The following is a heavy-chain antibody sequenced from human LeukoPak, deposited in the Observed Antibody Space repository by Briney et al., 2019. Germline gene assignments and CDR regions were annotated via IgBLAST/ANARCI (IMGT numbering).Heavy chain of an antibody. V-gene: IGHV4-59*12. CDR2: IYYSGST. CDR3: AVRTGGYGSGDPFDY. J-gene: IGHJ4*02. CDR1: GGSISSYY. D-gene: IGHD3-10*01. Sequence: SETLSLTCTVSGGSISSYYWSWIRQPPGKGLEWIGYIYYSGSTNYNPSLKSRVTISVDKSKNQFSLKLSSVTAADTAVYYCAVRTGGYGSGDPFDYWGQGTLVTVSS.